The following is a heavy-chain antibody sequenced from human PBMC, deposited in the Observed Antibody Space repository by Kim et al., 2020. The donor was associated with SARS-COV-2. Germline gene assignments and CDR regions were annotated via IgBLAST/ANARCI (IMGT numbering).Heavy chain of an antibody. CDR2: IYYSGST. D-gene: IGHD2-15*01. CDR1: GGSISSYY. J-gene: IGHJ6*01. V-gene: IGHV4-59*13. Sequence: SETLSLTCTVSGGSISSYYWSWIRQPPGKGLEWIGYIYYSGSTNYNPSLKSRVTISVDTSKNQFSLKLSSVTAADTAVYYCARGPCSGGSCYSEYYYYYG. CDR3: ARGPCSGGSCYSEYYYYYG.